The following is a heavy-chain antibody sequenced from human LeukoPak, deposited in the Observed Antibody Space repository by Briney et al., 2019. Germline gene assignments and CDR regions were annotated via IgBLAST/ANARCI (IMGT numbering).Heavy chain of an antibody. J-gene: IGHJ4*02. CDR2: INPNSGGT. CDR3: AREPLPYDFWSGRFDY. V-gene: IGHV1-2*02. CDR1: GYTFTGYY. D-gene: IGHD3-3*01. Sequence: GASVKASCKASGYTFTGYYMHWVRQAPGQGLEWMGWINPNSGGTNYAQKFQGRVTMTRDTSISTAYMELSRLRSDDTAVYYCAREPLPYDFWSGRFDYWGQGTLVTVSS.